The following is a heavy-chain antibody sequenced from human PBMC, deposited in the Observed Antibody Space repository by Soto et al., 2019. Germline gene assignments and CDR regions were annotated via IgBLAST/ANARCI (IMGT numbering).Heavy chain of an antibody. CDR1: GFTFSSYS. V-gene: IGHV3-48*04. D-gene: IGHD2-15*01. J-gene: IGHJ4*02. CDR3: ARELGYCSGGSCYYFDY. Sequence: GGSLRLSCAASGFTFSSYSMNWVRQAPGKGLEWVSYISSSSSTIYYADSVKGRFTISRDNAKNSLYLQMNSLRAEDTAVYYCARELGYCSGGSCYYFDYWGQGTLVTVSS. CDR2: ISSSSSTI.